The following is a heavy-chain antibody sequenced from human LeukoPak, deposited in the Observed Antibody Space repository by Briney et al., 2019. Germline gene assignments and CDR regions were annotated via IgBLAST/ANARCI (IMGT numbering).Heavy chain of an antibody. CDR2: ISAYNGNT. CDR3: ARIVAVYRIAAAGTGFSYFDY. Sequence: GASVKVSCKASGYTFTSYGISWVRQAPGPGHEWMGWISAYNGNTNYAQKLQGRVTMTTDTSTSTAYMELRSLRSDDTAVYYCARIVAVYRIAAAGTGFSYFDYWGQGTLVTVSS. V-gene: IGHV1-18*01. D-gene: IGHD6-13*01. CDR1: GYTFTSYG. J-gene: IGHJ4*02.